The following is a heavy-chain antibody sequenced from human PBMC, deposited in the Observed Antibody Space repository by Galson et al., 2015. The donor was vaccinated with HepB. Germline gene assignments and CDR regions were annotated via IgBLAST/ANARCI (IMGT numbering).Heavy chain of an antibody. D-gene: IGHD3-16*01. V-gene: IGHV1-69*13. J-gene: IGHJ6*02. CDR3: ARGVPFGGVVSNYYYYGMDV. CDR1: GGTFSSYA. CDR2: FIPIFGTA. Sequence: SVKVSCKASGGTFSSYAISWVRQAPGQGLEWMGGFIPIFGTANYAQKFQGRVTITADESTSTAYMELSSLRSEDTAVYYCARGVPFGGVVSNYYYYGMDVWGQGTTVTVSS.